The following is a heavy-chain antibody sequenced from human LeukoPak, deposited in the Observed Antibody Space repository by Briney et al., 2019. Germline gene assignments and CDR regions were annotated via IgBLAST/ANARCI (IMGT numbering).Heavy chain of an antibody. V-gene: IGHV3-48*02. J-gene: IGHJ4*02. CDR1: GFTCSSYS. CDR2: ISSSSSII. D-gene: IGHD6-6*01. CDR3: ARLSIAVEDY. Sequence: GSLRLSCAACGFTCSSYSMNWVRQATGKGLEWVSYISSSSSIIYYADSVKGRFTISRDNAKNSLYLQMNSLRDEDTAVCYCARLSIAVEDYWGEGTLVTVSS.